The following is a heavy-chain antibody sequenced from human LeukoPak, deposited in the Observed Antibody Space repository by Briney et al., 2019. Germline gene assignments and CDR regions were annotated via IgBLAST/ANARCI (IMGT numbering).Heavy chain of an antibody. CDR2: IVVGSGNT. CDR3: AAGENLLWFGESDY. Sequence: ASVKVSCKASGFTFTSSAMQWVRQARGQRLGWIGWIVVGSGNTNYAQKFQERVTITRDMSTSTAYMELSSLRSEDTAVYYCAAGENLLWFGESDYWGQGTLVTVSS. J-gene: IGHJ4*02. D-gene: IGHD3-10*01. CDR1: GFTFTSSA. V-gene: IGHV1-58*02.